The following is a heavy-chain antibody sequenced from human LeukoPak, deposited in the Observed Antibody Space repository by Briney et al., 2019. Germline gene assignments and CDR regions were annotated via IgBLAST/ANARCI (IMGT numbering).Heavy chain of an antibody. D-gene: IGHD3-22*01. CDR2: IKQDGSEK. V-gene: IGHV3-7*01. CDR3: ARPGTYYYDSSGYLPFDY. CDR1: GFTFSSYW. Sequence: PGGSLRLSCAASGFTFSSYWMSWVRQAPGKGLEWVANIKQDGSEKYYVDSVKGRFTISIDNAKNSLYLQMNSLRAEDTAVYYCARPGTYYYDSSGYLPFDYWGQGTLVTVSS. J-gene: IGHJ4*02.